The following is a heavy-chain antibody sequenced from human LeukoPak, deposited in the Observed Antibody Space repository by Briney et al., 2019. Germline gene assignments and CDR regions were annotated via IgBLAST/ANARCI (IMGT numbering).Heavy chain of an antibody. Sequence: ASVKVSCKVSGYTPTELSMHCVPHAPGKGLEWMGGFDPEVGETIYGQKIQGRVTMTEDTSTETAYIDLSSVRSEDTAVYYCATRTYSGYGWEFDYWGQGTLVTVSS. CDR1: GYTPTELS. J-gene: IGHJ4*01. CDR2: FDPEVGET. V-gene: IGHV1-24*01. CDR3: ATRTYSGYGWEFDY. D-gene: IGHD5-12*01.